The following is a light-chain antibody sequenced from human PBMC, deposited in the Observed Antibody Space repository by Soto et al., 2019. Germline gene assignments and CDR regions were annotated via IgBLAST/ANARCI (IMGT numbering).Light chain of an antibody. CDR1: SSDVGGYNY. V-gene: IGLV2-14*01. CDR2: EVS. J-gene: IGLJ3*02. Sequence: QSALTQPASVSGSPGQSITISCTGSSSDVGGYNYVSWYQQHPGKAPKVMIYEVSNRPSGVSNRFSGSKSGNTASLTISGLQAEDEAYYYCSSSTGSSTLVFGGGTKLTVL. CDR3: SSSTGSSTLV.